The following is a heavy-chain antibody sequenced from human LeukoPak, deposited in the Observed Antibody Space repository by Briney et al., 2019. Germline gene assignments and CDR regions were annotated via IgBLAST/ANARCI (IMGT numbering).Heavy chain of an antibody. CDR2: IYYSGST. D-gene: IGHD3-10*01. CDR3: ARGRLLWFGEPEGPFDY. J-gene: IGHJ4*02. V-gene: IGHV4-59*01. CDR1: GGSISSYY. Sequence: SETLSLTCTVSGGSISSYYWSWIRQPPGKGLECVGYIYYSGSTNYNPSLKSRVTISVDTSKNQFSLKLSSVTAADTAVYYCARGRLLWFGEPEGPFDYWGQGTLVTVSS.